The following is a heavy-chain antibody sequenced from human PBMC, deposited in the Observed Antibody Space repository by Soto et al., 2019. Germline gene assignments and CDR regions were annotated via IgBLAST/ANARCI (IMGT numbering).Heavy chain of an antibody. V-gene: IGHV3-30*18. CDR3: AKDAEMTTRDHYYGMDV. D-gene: IGHD4-4*01. CDR1: GFIFSDYG. Sequence: GGSLRLSCAVSGFIFSDYGMHWVRQAPGKGLEWVAVISYDGSNKYYADSVKGRFTISRDNSKNTLYLQMNSLRVEETAVYYCAKDAEMTTRDHYYGMDVWGQGTTVTVSS. J-gene: IGHJ6*02. CDR2: ISYDGSNK.